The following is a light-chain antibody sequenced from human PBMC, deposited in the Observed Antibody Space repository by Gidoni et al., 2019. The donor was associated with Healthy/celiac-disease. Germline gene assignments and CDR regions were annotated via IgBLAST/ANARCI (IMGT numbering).Light chain of an antibody. Sequence: IVLTQSPATLSLSPGERATLSCRASQSVSSYLAWYQQKPGQAPRLLIYDASNRATGIPARCSGSGSGTDFTLTISSLEPEDCAVYYCQQRSNWPLLTFGGGTKVEIK. V-gene: IGKV3-11*01. CDR2: DAS. CDR1: QSVSSY. CDR3: QQRSNWPLLT. J-gene: IGKJ4*01.